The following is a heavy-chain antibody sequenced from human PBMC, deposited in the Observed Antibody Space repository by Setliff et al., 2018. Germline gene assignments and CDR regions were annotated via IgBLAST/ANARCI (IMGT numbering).Heavy chain of an antibody. Sequence: ASETLSLTCTVSDDSISSRHYYWSWIRQPAGKGLEWLGQIYTSWSTNYNPSLKGRATLSIDASKKQFSLKLTSVTAADTAVYYCARMSGFLYIDVWGKGTTVTVSS. CDR3: ARMSGFLYIDV. CDR2: IYTSWST. J-gene: IGHJ6*03. CDR1: DDSISSRHYY. V-gene: IGHV4-61*09. D-gene: IGHD3-3*01.